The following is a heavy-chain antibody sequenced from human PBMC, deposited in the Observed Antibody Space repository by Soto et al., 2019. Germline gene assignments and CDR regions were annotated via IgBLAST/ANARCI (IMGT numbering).Heavy chain of an antibody. CDR2: ISVYKGKT. J-gene: IGHJ4*02. D-gene: IGHD6-13*01. V-gene: IGHV1-18*04. CDR1: GYTFSNYG. CDR3: ARDHIIPAVGTLDY. Sequence: ASVKVSCKTTGYTFSNYGISWVRQVPGQGLEWMGWISVYKGKTSYAQKFQGRVIMTTDTSTSTAYMELRTLRSDDTAVYYCARDHIIPAVGTLDYWGQGTLVTVSS.